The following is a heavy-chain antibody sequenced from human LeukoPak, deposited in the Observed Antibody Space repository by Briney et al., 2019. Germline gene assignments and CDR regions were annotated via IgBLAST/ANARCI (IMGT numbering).Heavy chain of an antibody. CDR3: AKEYLIWFGDFDAFDI. CDR2: ISYDVSNK. D-gene: IGHD3-10*01. Sequence: GGSLRLSCAASGFTFSTYGMHWVRQAPGKGLEGVAVISYDVSNKYYADSVKSRFTISRDNSKNTLYLKMNSLRAEDTAVYYCAKEYLIWFGDFDAFDIWGQGTMVTVSS. J-gene: IGHJ3*02. V-gene: IGHV3-30*18. CDR1: GFTFSTYG.